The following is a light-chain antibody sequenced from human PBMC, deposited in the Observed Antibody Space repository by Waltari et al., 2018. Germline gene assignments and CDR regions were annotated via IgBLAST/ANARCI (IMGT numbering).Light chain of an antibody. CDR2: EVN. V-gene: IGLV2-8*01. CDR1: SSDVGGYNY. CDR3: SSYAGSDIWV. Sequence: QSALTQPPSASGSPGQSVAISCTGTSSDVGGYNYVSWYQPNPGKAPKLMIYEVNKRPSGVPDRFSGSKAGNTASLTVSGLQAEDEADYYCSSYAGSDIWVFGGGTRLTVL. J-gene: IGLJ3*02.